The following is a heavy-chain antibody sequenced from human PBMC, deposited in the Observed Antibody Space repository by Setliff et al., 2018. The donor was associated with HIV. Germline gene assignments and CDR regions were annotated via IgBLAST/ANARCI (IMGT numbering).Heavy chain of an antibody. D-gene: IGHD3-10*01. CDR2: IYDSGAT. Sequence: PSETLSLTCTVSGGSISGFYWSWIRQSPGNGLEWIGWIYDSGATKYNPSLQSRATISLETSKMQSSLKLNSVGAADTAGYYCARQPYDSRSFGWFDPWGQGTLVTVSS. V-gene: IGHV4-59*08. CDR3: ARQPYDSRSFGWFDP. CDR1: GGSISGFY. J-gene: IGHJ5*02.